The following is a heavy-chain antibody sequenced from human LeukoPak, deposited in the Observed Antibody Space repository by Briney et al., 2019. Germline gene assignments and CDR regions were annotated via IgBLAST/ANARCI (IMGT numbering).Heavy chain of an antibody. V-gene: IGHV4-39*01. Sequence: PSETLSPTCTVSGGSISSSSYYWGWIRQPPGKGLEWIGSIYYSGSTYYNPSLKSRVTISVDTSKNQFSLKLSSVTAADTAVYYCASGGSWYGDYWGQGTLVTVSS. CDR1: GGSISSSSYY. CDR2: IYYSGST. J-gene: IGHJ4*02. D-gene: IGHD6-13*01. CDR3: ASGGSWYGDY.